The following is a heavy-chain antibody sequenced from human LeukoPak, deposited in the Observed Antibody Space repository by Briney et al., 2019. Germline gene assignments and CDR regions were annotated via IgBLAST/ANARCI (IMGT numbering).Heavy chain of an antibody. CDR3: ARFAFIVVVPATIPRGGFDF. CDR2: VHSSGGA. CDR1: GGSISSYY. J-gene: IGHJ4*02. D-gene: IGHD2-2*01. Sequence: PSETLSLTCTVSGGSISSYYWSWIRQPPGQGLEWIGYVHSSGGANYNPSLNSRVTMSVDTSKDRLSLRLSSVTAADTAVYYCARFAFIVVVPATIPRGGFDFWGQGTLVTVSS. V-gene: IGHV4-59*08.